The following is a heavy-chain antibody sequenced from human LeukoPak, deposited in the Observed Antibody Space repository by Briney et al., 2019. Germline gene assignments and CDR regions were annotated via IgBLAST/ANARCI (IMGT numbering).Heavy chain of an antibody. CDR1: GGSISSYY. Sequence: SETLSLTCTVSGGSISSYYWSWIRQPPGKGLEWIGYIYYSGSTNYNPSLKSRVTISVDRSENRFSLKMKSVTAADTAEYYCARHVGLSSSTADYFDYWGQGTLVTVSS. V-gene: IGHV4-59*08. D-gene: IGHD6-6*01. CDR3: ARHVGLSSSTADYFDY. CDR2: IYYSGST. J-gene: IGHJ4*02.